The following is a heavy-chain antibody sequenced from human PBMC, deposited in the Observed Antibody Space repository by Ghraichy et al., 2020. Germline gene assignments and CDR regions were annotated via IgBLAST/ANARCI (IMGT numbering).Heavy chain of an antibody. Sequence: GESLNISCAASGFTFSSYWMSWVRQAPGKGLEWVANIKQDGSEKYYVDSVKGRFTISRDNAKNSLYLQMNSLRAEDTAVYYCARDGPRYCSGGSCYPIYWGQGTLVTVSS. D-gene: IGHD2-15*01. CDR1: GFTFSSYW. CDR2: IKQDGSEK. J-gene: IGHJ4*02. V-gene: IGHV3-7*01. CDR3: ARDGPRYCSGGSCYPIY.